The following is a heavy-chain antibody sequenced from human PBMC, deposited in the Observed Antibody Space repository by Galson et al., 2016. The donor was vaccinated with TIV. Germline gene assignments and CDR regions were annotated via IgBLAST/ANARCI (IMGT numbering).Heavy chain of an antibody. Sequence: QSGAEVKKPGESLKISCQGFGYSFTSYWIAWVRQMPGKGLEWMGIIYPGDSHTKYSPSFQGQVTISADKSITTAYLQWSSLKASDTAIYYCARHPRTSMVQLNVYYYMDLWGKGTTVIVSS. V-gene: IGHV5-51*01. CDR2: IYPGDSHT. CDR1: GYSFTSYW. J-gene: IGHJ6*03. CDR3: ARHPRTSMVQLNVYYYMDL. D-gene: IGHD3-10*01.